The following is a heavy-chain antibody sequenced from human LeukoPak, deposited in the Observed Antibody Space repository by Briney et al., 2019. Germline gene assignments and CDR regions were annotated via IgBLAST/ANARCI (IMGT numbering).Heavy chain of an antibody. J-gene: IGHJ6*02. CDR3: ARDLIMNGMDV. D-gene: IGHD3-16*01. CDR2: IYYSGST. V-gene: IGHV4-31*03. Sequence: PSETLSLTCTVSGGSISSGGYYWSWFRQHPGKGLEWIGYIYYSGSTYYNPSLKSRVTISVDTSKNQFSLKLSSVTAADTAVYYCARDLIMNGMDVWGQGTTVTVSS. CDR1: GGSISSGGYY.